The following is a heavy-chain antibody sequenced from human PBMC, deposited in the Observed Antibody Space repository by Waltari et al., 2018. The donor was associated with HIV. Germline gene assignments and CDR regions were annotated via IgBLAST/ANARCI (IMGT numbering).Heavy chain of an antibody. D-gene: IGHD1-7*01. V-gene: IGHV3-49*03. CDR3: TRDELPFDP. J-gene: IGHJ5*02. Sequence: EVQLVESGGGLVQPGRSLRLSCKASGFTFGDYAMSWFRQAPGKGVEWVCFSRSKAYGGTTEYAASVKGRFTISRDDSKSIAYLQMNSLKTEDTAVYYCTRDELPFDPWGQGTLVTVSS. CDR2: SRSKAYGGTT. CDR1: GFTFGDYA.